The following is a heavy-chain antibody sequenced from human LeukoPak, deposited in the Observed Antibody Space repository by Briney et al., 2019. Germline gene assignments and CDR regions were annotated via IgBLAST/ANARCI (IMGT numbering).Heavy chain of an antibody. J-gene: IGHJ5*02. Sequence: SEPLSLPCTASGDSISSRSYYWGWIRQPTGPGLVWIGSIYYSGSTYYNPSLKTRVPISVATSKNQFSLRLSSVTAADTPVYYCARESDRYCSSTSCPNWYDRWGQGTLVTVSS. CDR2: IYYSGST. CDR1: GDSISSRSYY. CDR3: ARESDRYCSSTSCPNWYDR. V-gene: IGHV4-39*07. D-gene: IGHD2-2*01.